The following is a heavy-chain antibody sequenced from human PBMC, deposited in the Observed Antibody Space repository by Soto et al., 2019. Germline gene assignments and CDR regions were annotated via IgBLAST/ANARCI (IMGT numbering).Heavy chain of an antibody. J-gene: IGHJ4*02. CDR1: GFTISGYW. CDR3: ARETYSFNDY. D-gene: IGHD4-4*01. CDR2: INPDGGST. Sequence: EVQLVESGGGLVLPGGSLRLSCAASGFTISGYWMHWVRQAPGEGLEWVSRINPDGGSTNYADSVKGRFTISRDNAKNTLFLQMNGLRAEDTAVYYCARETYSFNDYWGRGTLVTVSS. V-gene: IGHV3-74*01.